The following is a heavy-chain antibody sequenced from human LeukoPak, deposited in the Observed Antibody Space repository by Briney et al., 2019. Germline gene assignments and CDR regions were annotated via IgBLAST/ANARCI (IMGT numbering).Heavy chain of an antibody. Sequence: ASVKVSCKASGYTFTSYDTNWVRQATGQGLEWMGWMNPNSGNTGYAQKFQGRVTMTRNTSISTAYMELSSLRSEDTAVYYCARAVRRRGYYGSGSYYPYYFDYWGQGTLVTVSS. V-gene: IGHV1-8*01. CDR1: GYTFTSYD. CDR2: MNPNSGNT. CDR3: ARAVRRRGYYGSGSYYPYYFDY. J-gene: IGHJ4*02. D-gene: IGHD3-10*01.